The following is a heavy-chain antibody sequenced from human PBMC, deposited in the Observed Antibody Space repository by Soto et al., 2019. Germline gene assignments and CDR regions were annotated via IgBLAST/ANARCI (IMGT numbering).Heavy chain of an antibody. V-gene: IGHV3-30-3*01. J-gene: IGHJ4*02. Sequence: GGSLRLSCAASGFTFSSYAMHWVRQAPGKGLEWVAVISYDGSNKYYADSVKGRFTISRDNSKNTLYLQMNSLRAEDTAVYYCARGDDYYGSGIPSDYWGQGTLVTVSS. CDR1: GFTFSSYA. D-gene: IGHD3-10*01. CDR3: ARGDDYYGSGIPSDY. CDR2: ISYDGSNK.